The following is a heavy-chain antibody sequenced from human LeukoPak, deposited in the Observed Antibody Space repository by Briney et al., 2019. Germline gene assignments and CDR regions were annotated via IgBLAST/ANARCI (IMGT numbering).Heavy chain of an antibody. CDR1: GFTFTTYA. Sequence: PGGSLRLSCAASGFTFTTYAMSWVRQAPGKGLEWVSAISNTGDSTYHADSVKGRFTISRDNSKNTLFLQMNSLRAEDTAVYYCAKDNDPRAYSAYDSNDYWGQGTLVTVSS. CDR3: AKDNDPRAYSAYDSNDY. V-gene: IGHV3-23*01. CDR2: ISNTGDST. D-gene: IGHD5-12*01. J-gene: IGHJ4*02.